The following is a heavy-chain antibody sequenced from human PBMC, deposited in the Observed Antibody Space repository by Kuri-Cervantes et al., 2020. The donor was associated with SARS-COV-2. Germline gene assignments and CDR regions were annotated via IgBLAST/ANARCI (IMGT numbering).Heavy chain of an antibody. V-gene: IGHV3-30-3*01. CDR2: ISYDGSNK. J-gene: IGHJ5*02. Sequence: LSLTCAASGFTFSSYAMHWVRQAPGEGLEWVAVISYDGSNKYYADSVKGRFTIPRDNSKNTLYLQMNSLSAEDTAVYYCARERSYYDFWSGYSDNWFDPWGQGTLVTVSS. CDR1: GFTFSSYA. D-gene: IGHD3-3*01. CDR3: ARERSYYDFWSGYSDNWFDP.